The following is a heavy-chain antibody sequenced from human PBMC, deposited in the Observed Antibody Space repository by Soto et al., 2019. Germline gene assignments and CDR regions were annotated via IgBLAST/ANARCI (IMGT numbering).Heavy chain of an antibody. CDR1: GYTFTGYY. CDR3: ARSTIFGVVSNWFDP. CDR2: INPSSGGT. D-gene: IGHD3-3*01. V-gene: IGHV1-2*02. Sequence: ASVKVSCKASGYTFTGYYMHWVRQAPGQGLEWMGWINPSSGGTNYAQKFQGRVTMTRDTSISTAYMELSRLRSDDTAVYYCARSTIFGVVSNWFDPWGQGTLVTVSS. J-gene: IGHJ5*02.